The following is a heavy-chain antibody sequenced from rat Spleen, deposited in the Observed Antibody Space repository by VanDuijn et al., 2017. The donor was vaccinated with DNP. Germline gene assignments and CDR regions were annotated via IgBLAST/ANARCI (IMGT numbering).Heavy chain of an antibody. CDR2: IWSGGST. Sequence: QVQLKESGPGLVQPSRTLSLTCTVSGFSLTSYTVSWVRQPPGKGLEWVGAIWSGGSTDYNSALKSRLSISKDTSKSQVFLKMNSLQTEDTATYYCASTLVNYDTYGYYAMDAWGQGTSVTVSS. J-gene: IGHJ4*01. CDR1: GFSLTSYT. D-gene: IGHD1-11*01. CDR3: ASTLVNYDTYGYYAMDA. V-gene: IGHV2-15*01.